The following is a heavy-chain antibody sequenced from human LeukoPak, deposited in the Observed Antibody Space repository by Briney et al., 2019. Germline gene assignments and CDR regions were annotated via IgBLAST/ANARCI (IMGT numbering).Heavy chain of an antibody. V-gene: IGHV1-46*01. CDR1: GYTFTTYY. CDR3: ARSDYCSSTSCYMHY. Sequence: ASVKVSCKASGYTFTTYYMHWVRQAPGQGLEWMGIINPSGGSTSYAQKFQGRVTMTRDTSTSTVYMELSSLRFEDTAVYYFARSDYCSSTSCYMHYWGQGTLVTVSS. D-gene: IGHD2-2*02. CDR2: INPSGGST. J-gene: IGHJ4*02.